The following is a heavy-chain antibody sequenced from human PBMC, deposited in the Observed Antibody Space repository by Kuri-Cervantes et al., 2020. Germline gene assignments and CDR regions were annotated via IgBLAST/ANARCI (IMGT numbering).Heavy chain of an antibody. Sequence: GESLKISCAASGFTFSSYGMHWVRQAPGKGLEWVAVISYDGSNKYYADSVKGRFTISRDNAKNSLYLQMNSLRAEDTALYYCAKDMGGMARGVTFDYWGQGTLVTVSS. D-gene: IGHD3-10*01. CDR1: GFTFSSYG. CDR3: AKDMGGMARGVTFDY. CDR2: ISYDGSNK. J-gene: IGHJ4*02. V-gene: IGHV3-30*18.